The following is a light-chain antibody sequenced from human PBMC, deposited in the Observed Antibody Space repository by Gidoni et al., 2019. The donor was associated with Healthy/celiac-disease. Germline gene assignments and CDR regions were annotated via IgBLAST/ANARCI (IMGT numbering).Light chain of an antibody. V-gene: IGLV1-40*01. CDR1: SSNIGAGYD. CDR3: QSYDSSLSGSV. CDR2: GNS. Sequence: QSVLTQPPSESDAPGPRVTITCTGSSSNIGAGYDVHWYQQLPGTAPKLLIYGNSNRPSGVPDRFSGSKSGTSASLAITGLQAEDEADYYCQSYDSSLSGSVFGGGTKLTVL. J-gene: IGLJ2*01.